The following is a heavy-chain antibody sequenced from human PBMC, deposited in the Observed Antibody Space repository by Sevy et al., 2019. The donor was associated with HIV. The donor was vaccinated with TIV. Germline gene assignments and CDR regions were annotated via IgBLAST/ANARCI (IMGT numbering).Heavy chain of an antibody. CDR1: GGSIISNSYY. J-gene: IGHJ4*02. V-gene: IGHV4-39*02. CDR3: ARRGIARSTDYFDY. D-gene: IGHD6-13*01. CDR2: IHYGGST. Sequence: SETLSLTCFVSGGSIISNSYYWGWIRQPPGRELEWIGTIHYGGSTYYNPSLESRVTLSVDTSKNHFSLKLSSLTAADEALYYCARRGIARSTDYFDYWGQGTLVTVSS.